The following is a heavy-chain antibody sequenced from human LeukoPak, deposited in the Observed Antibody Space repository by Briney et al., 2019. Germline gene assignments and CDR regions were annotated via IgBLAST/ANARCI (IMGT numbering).Heavy chain of an antibody. CDR1: GYIFTKYD. V-gene: IGHV1-18*01. D-gene: IGHD6-13*01. J-gene: IGHJ4*02. Sequence: VSVKVSCKTSGYIFTKYDISWVRQAPGQGPEWMGWITRYNGNEQSAPKFEGRVTMTTDTSASTAYLELRGLKSDDTAVYYCARETKDGVFFDYWGQGTLVIVSS. CDR2: ITRYNGNE. CDR3: ARETKDGVFFDY.